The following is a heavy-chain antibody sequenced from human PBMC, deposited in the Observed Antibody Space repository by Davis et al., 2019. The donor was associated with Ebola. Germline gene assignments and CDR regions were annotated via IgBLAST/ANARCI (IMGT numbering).Heavy chain of an antibody. Sequence: GESLKISCAASGFTSSGSAMNWVRQAPGKGLEWVSSISSSSSYIYYADSVKGRFTISRDNAKNSLYLQMNSLRAEDTAVYYCARSSIAARPGYYYGMDVWGQGTTVTVSS. CDR1: GFTSSGSA. CDR2: ISSSSSYI. D-gene: IGHD6-6*01. CDR3: ARSSIAARPGYYYGMDV. J-gene: IGHJ6*02. V-gene: IGHV3-21*01.